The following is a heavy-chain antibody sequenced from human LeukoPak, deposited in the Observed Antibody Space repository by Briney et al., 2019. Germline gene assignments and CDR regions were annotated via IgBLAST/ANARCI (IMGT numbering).Heavy chain of an antibody. CDR3: AHQVPPNDESFDH. Sequence: GGSLRLSCVASGFTFSSYSMHWVRQAPGEGLEWLSGISNTGRATDYADSIKGRFTISRDNSKNTVFLHMNSLRAEDTAEYFCAHQVPPNDESFDHWGQGTLVTVSS. CDR2: ISNTGRAT. V-gene: IGHV3-23*01. J-gene: IGHJ5*02. CDR1: GFTFSSYS.